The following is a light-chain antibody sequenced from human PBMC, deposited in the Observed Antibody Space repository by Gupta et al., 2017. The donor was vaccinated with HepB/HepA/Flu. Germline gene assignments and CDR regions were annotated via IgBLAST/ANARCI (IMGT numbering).Light chain of an antibody. CDR2: GAS. Sequence: EIVLTQSPVTRSLSPGERATLSCRASQSISSSYLAWYQQKPGQAPRLLIYGASSRAAGVPDRFSGSGSGRDFSLTISRLEPEDFAVYFCHQYGTSPWTFGQGTKVEI. V-gene: IGKV3-20*01. J-gene: IGKJ1*01. CDR3: HQYGTSPWT. CDR1: QSISSSY.